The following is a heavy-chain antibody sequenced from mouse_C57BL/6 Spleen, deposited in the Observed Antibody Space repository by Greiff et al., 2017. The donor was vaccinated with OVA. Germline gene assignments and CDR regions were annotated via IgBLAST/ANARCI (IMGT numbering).Heavy chain of an antibody. CDR3: GRSWDSWFAY. Sequence: QVQLKESGPELVKPGASVKISCKASGYAFSSSWMNWVKQRPGKGLEWIGRIYPGDGDTKYNGKFKGKATLTDEKSSSTAYMQLSSLTSEDSAVYCSGRSWDSWFAYWGQGTLVTVSA. CDR2: IYPGDGDT. D-gene: IGHD4-1*01. J-gene: IGHJ3*01. V-gene: IGHV1-82*01. CDR1: GYAFSSSW.